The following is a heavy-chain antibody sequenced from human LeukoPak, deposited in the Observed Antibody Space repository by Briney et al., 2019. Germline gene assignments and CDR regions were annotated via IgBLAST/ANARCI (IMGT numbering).Heavy chain of an antibody. V-gene: IGHV4-31*03. D-gene: IGHD2-21*02. J-gene: IGHJ5*02. CDR2: IHYTGST. CDR1: GGSISSGGYY. Sequence: SQTLSLTCTVSGGSISSGGYYWSWIRQHPGKGLEWIGYIHYTGSTYYNASLKSRVTISVDTSKNQFSLKLSSVTAADTAVYYCARTYMTSARFDPWGQGTLVTVSS. CDR3: ARTYMTSARFDP.